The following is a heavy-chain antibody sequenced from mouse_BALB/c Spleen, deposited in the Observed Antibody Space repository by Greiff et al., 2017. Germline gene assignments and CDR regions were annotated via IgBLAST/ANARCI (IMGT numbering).Heavy chain of an antibody. D-gene: IGHD1-1*01. V-gene: IGHV3-2*02. CDR3: AREGTVGLDY. CDR1: GYSITSDYA. CDR2: ISYSSST. J-gene: IGHJ2*01. Sequence: EVQLVESGPGLVKPSQSLSLTCTVTGYSITSDYAWNWIRQFPGNKLEWMGYISYSSSTSYNPSLKSRISITRDTSKNQFFLQLNSVTTEDTATYYCAREGTVGLDYWGQGTTLTVSS.